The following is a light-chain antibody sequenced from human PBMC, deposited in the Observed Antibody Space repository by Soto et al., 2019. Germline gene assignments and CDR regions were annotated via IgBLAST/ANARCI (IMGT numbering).Light chain of an antibody. J-gene: IGKJ1*01. V-gene: IGKV3-11*01. Sequence: DIVLTQSAATVCLSPGERDTLSCRASQSVSSYLAWYQPTPGQAPRLLIYDASNRATGIPARFSGSRSGTDFTLPLSRLEPEDVAVDYCQQRSNWPWTFGQGTKVDIK. CDR1: QSVSSY. CDR3: QQRSNWPWT. CDR2: DAS.